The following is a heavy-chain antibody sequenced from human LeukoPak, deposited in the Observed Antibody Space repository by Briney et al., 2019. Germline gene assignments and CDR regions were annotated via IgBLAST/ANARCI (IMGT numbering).Heavy chain of an antibody. D-gene: IGHD3-3*01. Sequence: GSLRLSCAASGFTFSDYRMHWIRQPPGKGLEWIGEINHSGSTNYNPSLKSRVTISVDTSKNQFSLKLSSVTAADTAVYYCARKATYYDFWSGYYKEDYYFDYWGQGTLVTVSS. CDR3: ARKATYYDFWSGYYKEDYYFDY. CDR1: GFTFSDYR. V-gene: IGHV4-34*01. J-gene: IGHJ4*02. CDR2: INHSGST.